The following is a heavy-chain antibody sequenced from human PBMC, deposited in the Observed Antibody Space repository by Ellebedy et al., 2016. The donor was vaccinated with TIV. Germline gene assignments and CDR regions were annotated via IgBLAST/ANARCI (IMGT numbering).Heavy chain of an antibody. D-gene: IGHD6-13*01. V-gene: IGHV4-59*08. CDR1: GGSISSYY. J-gene: IGHJ4*02. Sequence: MPSETLSLTCTVSGGSISSYYWSWIRQPPGKGLEWIGYIYYSGSTNYNPSLKSRVTISVDTSKNQFSLKLSSVTAADTAVYYCARLRRSIAAAGTYFDYWGQGTLVTVSS. CDR2: IYYSGST. CDR3: ARLRRSIAAAGTYFDY.